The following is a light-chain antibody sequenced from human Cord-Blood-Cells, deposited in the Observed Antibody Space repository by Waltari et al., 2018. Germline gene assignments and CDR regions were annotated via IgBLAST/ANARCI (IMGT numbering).Light chain of an antibody. J-gene: IGLJ2*01. CDR3: CSYSGTSNLV. V-gene: IGLV2-23*01. CDR2: EGS. CDR1: SSDVGSYNL. Sequence: QSALTQPASVSGSPGQSITISCTGTSSDVGSYNLVSWYQQHPGKAPKLMIYEGSKLCSGVSNRCACIISSNKASLTSSGLQAEDEAAYYCCSYSGTSNLVFGGGTKLAVL.